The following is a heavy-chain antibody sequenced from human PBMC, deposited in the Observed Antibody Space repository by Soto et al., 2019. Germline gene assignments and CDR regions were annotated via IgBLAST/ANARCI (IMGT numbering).Heavy chain of an antibody. Sequence: GGSLRLSCATSGFTFRYHGMSWVRQAPGKGLEWVSTINSNGVDTHYPDSVKGRFIISRDNSRNTLDLHLSSLRAEDTALYYCVSWVSAHFDYWGQGTMVTVSS. CDR3: VSWVSAHFDY. J-gene: IGHJ4*02. V-gene: IGHV3-23*01. D-gene: IGHD2-8*01. CDR2: INSNGVDT. CDR1: GFTFRYHG.